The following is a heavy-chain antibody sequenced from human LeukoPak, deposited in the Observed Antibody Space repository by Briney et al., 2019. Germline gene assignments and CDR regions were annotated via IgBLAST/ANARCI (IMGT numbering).Heavy chain of an antibody. J-gene: IGHJ4*02. CDR1: GYSISSGYY. CDR3: ARLVLARFYDSSGYFDY. D-gene: IGHD3-22*01. CDR2: IYHSGST. Sequence: SETLSLTCAVSGYSISSGYYWGWIRQPPGKGLEWIGSIYHSGSTYYNPPLKSRVTISVDTSKNQFSLKLGFVTAADTAVYYCARLVLARFYDSSGYFDYWGQGTLVTVSS. V-gene: IGHV4-38-2*01.